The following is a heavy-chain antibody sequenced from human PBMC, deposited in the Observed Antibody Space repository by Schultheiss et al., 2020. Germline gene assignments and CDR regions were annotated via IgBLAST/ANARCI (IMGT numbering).Heavy chain of an antibody. CDR1: GGSISSYY. Sequence: AETLSLTCAVSGGSISSYYWSWIRQPPGKGLEWIGYIYYSGSTNYNPSLKSRVTISVDTSKNQFSLKLSSVTAADTAVYYCAKDRTADQKMITMIVGWGQGTLVTVAS. J-gene: IGHJ4*02. D-gene: IGHD3-22*01. V-gene: IGHV4-4*08. CDR3: AKDRTADQKMITMIVG. CDR2: IYYSGST.